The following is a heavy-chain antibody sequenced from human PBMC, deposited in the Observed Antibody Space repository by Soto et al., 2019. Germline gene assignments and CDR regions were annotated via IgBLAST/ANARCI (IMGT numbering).Heavy chain of an antibody. CDR3: AREGKQLVRYAFDI. J-gene: IGHJ3*02. V-gene: IGHV1-69*06. D-gene: IGHD6-6*01. CDR2: IIPIFGTA. Sequence: ASVKVSCKASGGTFSSYSISWVRQAPGQGLEWMGGIIPIFGTANYAQKFQGRVTITADKSTSTAYMELSSLRSEDTAVYYCAREGKQLVRYAFDIWGQGTMVTVSS. CDR1: GGTFSSYS.